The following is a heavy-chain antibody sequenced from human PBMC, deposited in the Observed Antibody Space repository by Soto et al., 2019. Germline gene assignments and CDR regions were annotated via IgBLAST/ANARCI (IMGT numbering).Heavy chain of an antibody. Sequence: SETLCITCILYGGYVSIGNYDSSWIRQPPRKALEWIGYVYYSGSTNYKPSLKSRVTISIDTSKNQFSLNLNSVTAADTAVYYCARDAQQPRDGGYYYYAMDVWGQGTTVTGSS. CDR1: GGYVSIGNYD. CDR3: ARDAQQPRDGGYYYYAMDV. CDR2: VYYSGST. V-gene: IGHV4-61*01. D-gene: IGHD3-16*01. J-gene: IGHJ6*01.